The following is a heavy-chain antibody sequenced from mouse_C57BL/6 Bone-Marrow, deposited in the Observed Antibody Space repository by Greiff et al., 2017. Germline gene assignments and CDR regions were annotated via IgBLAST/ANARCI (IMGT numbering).Heavy chain of an antibody. CDR3: ARIPKIYYYGSRGDYFDY. J-gene: IGHJ2*01. CDR1: GFTFSDYY. Sequence: EVHLVESEGGLVQPGSSMKLSCTASGFTFSDYYMAWVRQVPVKGLEWVANINYDGSSTYYLDSLKSRFIISRDNAKNILYMQMSSLKSEDTATYYGARIPKIYYYGSRGDYFDYWGQGTTLTVSS. V-gene: IGHV5-16*01. CDR2: INYDGSST. D-gene: IGHD1-1*01.